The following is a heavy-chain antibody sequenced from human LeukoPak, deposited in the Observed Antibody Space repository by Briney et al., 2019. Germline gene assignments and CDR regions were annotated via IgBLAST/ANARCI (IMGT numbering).Heavy chain of an antibody. CDR3: ATRPQYYYYMDV. CDR1: VFPFSSYW. D-gene: IGHD1-14*01. J-gene: IGHJ6*03. Sequence: GGSLRLSCAASVFPFSSYWMHWVRRAPGKGLVWVSRNNSDGNSTSYAHSVKGRFTIPRDNAKNTLYMQMNSLRAEDTAVYYCATRPQYYYYMDVWGKGTTVTVSS. CDR2: NNSDGNST. V-gene: IGHV3-74*01.